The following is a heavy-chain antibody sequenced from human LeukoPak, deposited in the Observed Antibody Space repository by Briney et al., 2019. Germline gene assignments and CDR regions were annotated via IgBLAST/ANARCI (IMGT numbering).Heavy chain of an antibody. CDR3: ARAPVTTSENFDY. D-gene: IGHD4-17*01. CDR2: IWYDGSNK. CDR1: GFTFSSYG. J-gene: IGHJ4*02. V-gene: IGHV3-33*01. Sequence: GSLRLSCAASGFTFSSYGMHWVRQAPGKGLEWVAVIWYDGSNKYYADSVKGRFTISRDNSKNTLYLQMNSLRAEDTAVYYCARAPVTTSENFDYWGQGTLVTVSS.